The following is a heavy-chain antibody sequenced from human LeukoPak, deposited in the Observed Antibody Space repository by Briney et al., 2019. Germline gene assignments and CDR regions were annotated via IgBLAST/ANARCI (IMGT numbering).Heavy chain of an antibody. CDR2: MNPNSGNT. CDR1: GYTFTSYD. Sequence: ASVKVSCKASGYTFTSYDINWVRQAPGQGLEWMGWMNPNSGNTGYAQKFQGGVTMTRNTSISTAYMELSSLRSEDTAVYYCARGKTYYDFWSGYYSRHYYFDYWGQGTLVTVSS. V-gene: IGHV1-8*01. J-gene: IGHJ4*02. D-gene: IGHD3-3*01. CDR3: ARGKTYYDFWSGYYSRHYYFDY.